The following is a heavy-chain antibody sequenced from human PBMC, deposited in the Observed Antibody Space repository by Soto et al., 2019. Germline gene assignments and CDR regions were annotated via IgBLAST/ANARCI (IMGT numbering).Heavy chain of an antibody. V-gene: IGHV3-74*01. CDR3: ARGGAMGVDY. CDR2: IYFDGITT. CDR1: GFTFNTHG. D-gene: IGHD1-26*01. Sequence: EVQLVESGGGVVQPGGSLRLSCTASGFTFNTHGMHWVRQAPGRGLVWVSRIYFDGITTNYADSVKGRLTVSRDNAKNTVYLHGNTVRDEDTGVYYSARGGAMGVDYWGQGTLVTVSS. J-gene: IGHJ4*02.